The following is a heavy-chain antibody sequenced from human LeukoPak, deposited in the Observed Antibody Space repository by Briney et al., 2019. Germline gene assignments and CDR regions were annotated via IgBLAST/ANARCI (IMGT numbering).Heavy chain of an antibody. CDR1: GYTFTGYY. CDR2: INPNSGGT. V-gene: IGHV1-2*02. CDR3: ARRSSGWYLPDY. J-gene: IGHJ4*02. D-gene: IGHD6-19*01. Sequence: ASVKVSCTASGYTFTGYYMHWVRQAPGQGLEWMGWINPNSGGTNYAQKFQGRVTMTRDTSISTAYMELSRLRSDDTAVYYCARRSSGWYLPDYWGQGTLVTVSS.